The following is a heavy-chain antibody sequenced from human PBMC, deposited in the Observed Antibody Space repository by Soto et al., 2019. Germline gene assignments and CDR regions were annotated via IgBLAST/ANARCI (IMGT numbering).Heavy chain of an antibody. CDR1: GFALRSYG. J-gene: IGHJ6*04. D-gene: IGHD3-22*01. CDR3: AKDRRGHYDSTGYSIWRNSVYYNGFDV. Sequence: WALRLTCAASGFALRSYGVHWVRQAPGKGLEWVAVISYDGSTKYYVDSVKGRFTIPRDNSKNTLYLQMNGLRAEDTAVYYCAKDRRGHYDSTGYSIWRNSVYYNGFDVWREGTTVPVSS. CDR2: ISYDGSTK. V-gene: IGHV3-30*18.